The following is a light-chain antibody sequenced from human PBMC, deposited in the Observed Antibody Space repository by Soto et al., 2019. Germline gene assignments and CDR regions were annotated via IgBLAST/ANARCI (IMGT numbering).Light chain of an antibody. CDR2: GAS. V-gene: IGKV3-15*01. CDR3: QQYNNGLPVT. CDR1: QSVSSN. J-gene: IGKJ2*01. Sequence: EIVMTQSAATLSVYPGERVTLSCRASQSVSSNLAWYQQKPGQAPRLLIFGASTRVTGIPARFSGSGSGTEFTLTISSLQSEDFAIYYCQQYNNGLPVTFGQGTKLEIK.